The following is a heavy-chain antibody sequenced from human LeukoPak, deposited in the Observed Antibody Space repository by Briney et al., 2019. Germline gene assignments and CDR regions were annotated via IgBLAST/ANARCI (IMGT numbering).Heavy chain of an antibody. D-gene: IGHD4-17*01. CDR1: GYTFTGYY. CDR3: QATVTTVDY. J-gene: IGHJ4*02. CDR2: INPNSGGT. Sequence: ASANVSCTASGYTFTGYYMHCVRQAPGHGLGGMGWINPNSGGTNYAQKFQGRVTMTRDTSISTAYMELSRLRSDDTAVYFCQATVTTVDYWGQGTLVTVSS. V-gene: IGHV1-2*02.